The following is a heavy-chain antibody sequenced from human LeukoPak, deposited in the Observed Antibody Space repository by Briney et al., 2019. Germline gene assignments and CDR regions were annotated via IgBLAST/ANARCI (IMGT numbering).Heavy chain of an antibody. Sequence: PSQTLSLTCAISGXSVSSNSAAWNWIRQSPSRGLEWLVRTYYRSKWYNDHAVSVKSRITISPDTSKNQFSLQLNSVTPEDTAVYYCAREMGRGIVATIYYYYYGMDVWGQGTTVTVSS. CDR1: GXSVSSNSAA. CDR2: TYYRSKWYN. D-gene: IGHD5-12*01. J-gene: IGHJ6*02. CDR3: AREMGRGIVATIYYYYYGMDV. V-gene: IGHV6-1*01.